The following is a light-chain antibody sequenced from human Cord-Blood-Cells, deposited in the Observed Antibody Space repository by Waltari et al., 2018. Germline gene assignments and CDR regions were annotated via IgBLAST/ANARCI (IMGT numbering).Light chain of an antibody. J-gene: IGLJ2*01. CDR1: SSDAGGFNN. CDR2: DVS. CDR3: SSYTSSSTVV. V-gene: IGLV2-14*01. Sequence: SALMQPASVAGSSGQPIIISSSGTSSDAGGFNNFSWYQQHPGKAPKLMIYDVSNRPSGVSNRFSGSKSGNTASLTISGLQAEDEADYYCSSYTSSSTVVFGGGTKLTVL.